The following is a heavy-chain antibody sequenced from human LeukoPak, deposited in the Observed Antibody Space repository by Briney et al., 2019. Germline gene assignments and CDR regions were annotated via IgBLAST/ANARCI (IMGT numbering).Heavy chain of an antibody. Sequence: GASVKVSCKASGYIFTSYSISWVRQAPGQGLEWMGWISAYNGDTNYVQKFQGRVTMTTDTSTSTAYMELSRLTSDDTAVYFCARGRFGEWDNWFDPWGQGTLVTVSS. CDR3: ARGRFGEWDNWFDP. V-gene: IGHV1-18*01. CDR2: ISAYNGDT. D-gene: IGHD3-10*01. CDR1: GYIFTSYS. J-gene: IGHJ5*02.